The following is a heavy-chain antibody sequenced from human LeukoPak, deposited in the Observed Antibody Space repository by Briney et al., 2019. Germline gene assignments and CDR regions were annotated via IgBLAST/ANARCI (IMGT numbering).Heavy chain of an antibody. Sequence: PGGSLRLSCATSGFTFDDFGMAWVRQVPGKGPEWVSGINWNGETIAYRDSVKGRFTISRDSARRSVYLQMNSLRDEDTALYYCAKGKGANWDPFDYWGRGTLVIVSS. J-gene: IGHJ4*02. CDR1: GFTFDDFG. V-gene: IGHV3-20*04. CDR2: INWNGETI. CDR3: AKGKGANWDPFDY. D-gene: IGHD7-27*01.